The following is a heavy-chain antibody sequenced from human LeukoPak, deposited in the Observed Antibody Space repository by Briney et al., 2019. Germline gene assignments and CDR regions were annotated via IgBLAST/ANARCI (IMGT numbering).Heavy chain of an antibody. CDR2: IYHSGST. J-gene: IGHJ4*02. Sequence: SETLSLTCTVSGYSISSGYYWGWIRQPPGKGLGWIGSIYHSGSTYYNPSLKSRVTISVDTSKNQFSLKLSSVTAADTAVYYSARDSGSGWYNYWGQGTLVNVSS. CDR3: ARDSGSGWYNY. D-gene: IGHD6-19*01. CDR1: GYSISSGYY. V-gene: IGHV4-38-2*02.